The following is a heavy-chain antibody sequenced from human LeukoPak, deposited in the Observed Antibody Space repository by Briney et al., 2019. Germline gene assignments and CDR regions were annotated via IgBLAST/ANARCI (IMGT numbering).Heavy chain of an antibody. CDR3: ARAAAAGNDY. V-gene: IGHV4-34*01. Sequence: SETLSLTCAVYGGSFSGYYWSWIRQPPGKGLEWIGEINHSGSTNYNPSLKRRVPISVDTSKNQFSLKLSSVTAADTAVYYCARAAAAGNDYWGQGTLVTVSS. CDR1: GGSFSGYY. CDR2: INHSGST. D-gene: IGHD6-13*01. J-gene: IGHJ4*02.